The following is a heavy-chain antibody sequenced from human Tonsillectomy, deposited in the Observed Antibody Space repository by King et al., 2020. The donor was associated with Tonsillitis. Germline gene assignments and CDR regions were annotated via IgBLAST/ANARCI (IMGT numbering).Heavy chain of an antibody. V-gene: IGHV3-23*04. CDR3: AKDTDSREITIFGVGPWVYYYYGMDV. Sequence: VQLVESGGGLVQPGGSLRLSCAASGFTFSSYAMSWVRQAPGKGLEWVSAISGSGGSTYYADSVKGRFTISRDNSKNTLYLQMNSLRAEDTAVYYCAKDTDSREITIFGVGPWVYYYYGMDVWGQGTTVTVSS. D-gene: IGHD3-3*01. J-gene: IGHJ6*02. CDR1: GFTFSSYA. CDR2: ISGSGGST.